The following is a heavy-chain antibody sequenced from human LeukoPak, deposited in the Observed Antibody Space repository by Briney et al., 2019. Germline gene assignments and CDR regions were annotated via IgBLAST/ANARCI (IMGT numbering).Heavy chain of an antibody. CDR1: GFTFSSYS. Sequence: GGSLRLPCAASGFTFSSYSMNWVRQAPGKGLEWVSSISSSSSYIYYADSVKGRFTISRDNAKNSLYLQMNSLRAEDTAVYYCARDLLYGSAPGPWGQGTLVTVSS. CDR2: ISSSSSYI. V-gene: IGHV3-21*01. J-gene: IGHJ5*02. D-gene: IGHD3-10*01. CDR3: ARDLLYGSAPGP.